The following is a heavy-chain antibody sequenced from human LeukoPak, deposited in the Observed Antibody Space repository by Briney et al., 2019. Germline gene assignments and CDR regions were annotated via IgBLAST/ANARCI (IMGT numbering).Heavy chain of an antibody. CDR1: GYSISSGYY. CDR2: VSYRGDT. Sequence: SETLSLTCAVSGYSISSGYYWGWIRQSPGKGLEWIGSVSYRGDTYYNPSLQSRVTISVDTPKNQFSLRLNSVTAADTALYYCARDSLRIQSGTTPWGQGTLVTVSS. V-gene: IGHV4-38-2*02. J-gene: IGHJ5*02. D-gene: IGHD1-1*01. CDR3: ARDSLRIQSGTTP.